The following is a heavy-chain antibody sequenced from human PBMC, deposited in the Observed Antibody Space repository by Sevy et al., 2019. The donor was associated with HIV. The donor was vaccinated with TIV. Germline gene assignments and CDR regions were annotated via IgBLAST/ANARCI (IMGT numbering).Heavy chain of an antibody. CDR1: GGSISSGGYS. V-gene: IGHV4-30-2*01. J-gene: IGHJ4*02. CDR2: IYHSGST. Sequence: SETLSLTCAVSGGSISSGGYSWSWIRQPPGKGLEWIGYIYHSGSTYYNPSLKSRVTISVDRSKNQSSLKLSSVTAADTAVYYCARVGGYGYFDYWGQGTLVTVSS. CDR3: ARVGGYGYFDY. D-gene: IGHD2-15*01.